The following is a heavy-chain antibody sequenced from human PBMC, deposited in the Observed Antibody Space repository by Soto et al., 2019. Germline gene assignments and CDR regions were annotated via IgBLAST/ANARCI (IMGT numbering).Heavy chain of an antibody. Sequence: GSLRLSCAASGFTFRNYWMSWVRQAPGKGLEWVANIKQDGSEKYSVDSVKGRFSISRDNAENSLYLQMNSLRAEDTAVYYCARASTYYDILTGYYPYGMYVWGQGTTVTVSS. J-gene: IGHJ6*02. CDR3: ARASTYYDILTGYYPYGMYV. CDR2: IKQDGSEK. D-gene: IGHD3-9*01. CDR1: GFTFRNYW. V-gene: IGHV3-7*05.